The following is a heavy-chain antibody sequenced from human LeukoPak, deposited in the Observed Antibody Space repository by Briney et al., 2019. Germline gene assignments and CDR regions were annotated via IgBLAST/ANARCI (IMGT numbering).Heavy chain of an antibody. Sequence: ASVKVSCKASGYTFTSYDINWVRQATGQGLEWMGWMDPNSGNTGYAQKFQGRVTMTRNTSISTAYMELSSLRSEDTAVYYCARGDVGGQQLVRWGQGTLVTVSS. J-gene: IGHJ4*02. D-gene: IGHD6-13*01. CDR3: ARGDVGGQQLVR. V-gene: IGHV1-8*01. CDR1: GYTFTSYD. CDR2: MDPNSGNT.